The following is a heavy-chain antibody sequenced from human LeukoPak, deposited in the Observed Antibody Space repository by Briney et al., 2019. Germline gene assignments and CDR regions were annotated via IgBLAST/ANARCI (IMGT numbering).Heavy chain of an antibody. CDR1: GYTLTELS. J-gene: IGHJ4*02. Sequence: ASVKVSCKVSGYTLTELSMHWVRQAPGKGLEWMGGFDPEDGETIYAQKFQGRVTMTEDTSTDTAYMELSSLRSEDTAVYYCATAKPGDIVVVPAAMPFDYWGQGTLFTVSS. V-gene: IGHV1-24*01. D-gene: IGHD2-2*01. CDR2: FDPEDGET. CDR3: ATAKPGDIVVVPAAMPFDY.